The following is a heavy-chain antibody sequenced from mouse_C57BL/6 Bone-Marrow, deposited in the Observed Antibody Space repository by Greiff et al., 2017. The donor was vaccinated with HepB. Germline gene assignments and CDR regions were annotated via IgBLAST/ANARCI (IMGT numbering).Heavy chain of an antibody. V-gene: IGHV3-6*01. CDR3: AGWLLRLYWYFDV. D-gene: IGHD1-2*01. CDR2: ISYDGSN. CDR1: GYSITSGYY. J-gene: IGHJ1*03. Sequence: ESGPGLVKPSQSLSLTCSVTGYSITSGYYWNWIRQFPGNKLEWMGYISYDGSNNYNPSLKNRISITRDTSKNQFFLKLNSVTTEDTATYYCAGWLLRLYWYFDVWGTGTTVTVSS.